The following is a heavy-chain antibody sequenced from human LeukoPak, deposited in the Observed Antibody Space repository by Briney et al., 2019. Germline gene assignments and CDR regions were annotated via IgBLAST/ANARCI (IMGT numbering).Heavy chain of an antibody. CDR1: GGSISSYY. CDR3: ARNIAAAGTGVVWFDP. Sequence: PSETLSLTCTVSGGSISSYYWSWIRQPPGKGLEWIGYIYYSGSTNYNPSLKSRVTISVDTSKNQFSLKLSSVTAADTAVYYCARNIAAAGTGVVWFDPWGQGTLVTVSS. CDR2: IYYSGST. D-gene: IGHD6-13*01. V-gene: IGHV4-59*01. J-gene: IGHJ5*02.